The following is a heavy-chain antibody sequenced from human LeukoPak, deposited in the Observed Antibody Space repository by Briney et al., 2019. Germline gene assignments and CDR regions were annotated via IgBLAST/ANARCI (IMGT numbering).Heavy chain of an antibody. D-gene: IGHD6-6*01. CDR1: GGSISSYY. Sequence: SETLSLTCTVSGGSISSYYWSWIRQPPGKGLEWIGRIYTSGSTNYNPSLKSRVTMSVDTSKNQFSLKLSSVTAADTAVYYCARDPGEQLVPDWFDPWGQGTLVTVSS. J-gene: IGHJ5*02. CDR2: IYTSGST. V-gene: IGHV4-4*07. CDR3: ARDPGEQLVPDWFDP.